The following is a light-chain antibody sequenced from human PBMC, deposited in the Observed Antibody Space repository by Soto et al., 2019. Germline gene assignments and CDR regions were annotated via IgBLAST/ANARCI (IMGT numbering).Light chain of an antibody. Sequence: QSVLTQPRSVSGPPGQSVSISCSGTSSDVGTYNYVSWYQQHPGIAPKLMIYDVSKRPSGVPDRFSGSKSGNTASLTISGLQAEDEADYYCCSYAGGYTHAVFGGGTKLTVL. CDR3: CSYAGGYTHAV. V-gene: IGLV2-11*01. CDR2: DVS. J-gene: IGLJ2*01. CDR1: SSDVGTYNY.